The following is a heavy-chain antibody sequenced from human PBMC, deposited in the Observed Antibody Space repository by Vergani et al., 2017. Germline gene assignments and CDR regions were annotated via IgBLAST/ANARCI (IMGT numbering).Heavy chain of an antibody. J-gene: IGHJ4*02. V-gene: IGHV3-23*01. D-gene: IGHD6-13*01. Sequence: EVQLLESGGGLVQPGGSLRLSCAASGFTFSSYAMSWVRQAPGKGLEWVSAISGSGGSTYYADSVKGRFTISRDNSENTLYLQMNSLRAEDTAIYYCAKDVSGSNTWYGLFDYWGQGTLVTVSS. CDR1: GFTFSSYA. CDR3: AKDVSGSNTWYGLFDY. CDR2: ISGSGGST.